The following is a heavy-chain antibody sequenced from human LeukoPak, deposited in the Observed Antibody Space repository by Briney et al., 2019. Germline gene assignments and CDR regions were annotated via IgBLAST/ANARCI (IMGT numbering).Heavy chain of an antibody. CDR1: GGSISSGSYY. J-gene: IGHJ6*03. V-gene: IGHV4-61*01. CDR3: ARGTTIFGVVTLGYYYYMDV. CDR2: IYYSGST. D-gene: IGHD3-3*01. Sequence: SQTMSLTCTVSGGSISSGSYYWSWIRQPPGKGLEWIGYIYYSGSTNYNPSLKSRVTISVDSSKNQFSLKLSSVTAADTAVYYCARGTTIFGVVTLGYYYYMDVWGKGTTVTVSS.